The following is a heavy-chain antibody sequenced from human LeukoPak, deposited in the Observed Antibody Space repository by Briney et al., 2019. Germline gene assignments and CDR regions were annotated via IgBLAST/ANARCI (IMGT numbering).Heavy chain of an antibody. CDR3: AKDVATAAGTFY. CDR2: ISGDGGST. D-gene: IGHD6-13*01. CDR1: GFTFDDYA. V-gene: IGHV3-43*02. J-gene: IGHJ4*02. Sequence: GGSLRLSCAASGFTFDDYAMHWVRQAPGKGLEWVTLISGDGGSTYYADSVKGRFTISRDNSKNSLYLQMNSLRTEDTALYYCAKDVATAAGTFYWGQGTLVTVSS.